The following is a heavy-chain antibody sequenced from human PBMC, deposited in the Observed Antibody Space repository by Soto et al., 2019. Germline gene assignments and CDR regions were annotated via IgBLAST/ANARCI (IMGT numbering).Heavy chain of an antibody. V-gene: IGHV1-69*13. Sequence: SVKVSCKASGGTFSSYAISWVRQAPGQGLEWMGGIIPIFGTANYAQKFQGRVTITADESTSTAYMELSSLRSEDTAVYYCARSTYGDYEPNTDYYYYGMDVWGQGTTVTVS. J-gene: IGHJ6*02. CDR2: IIPIFGTA. D-gene: IGHD4-17*01. CDR1: GGTFSSYA. CDR3: ARSTYGDYEPNTDYYYYGMDV.